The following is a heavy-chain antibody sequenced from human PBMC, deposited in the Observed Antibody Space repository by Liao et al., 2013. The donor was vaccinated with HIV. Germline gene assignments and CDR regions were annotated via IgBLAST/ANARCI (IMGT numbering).Heavy chain of an antibody. J-gene: IGHJ2*01. V-gene: IGHV4-4*07. CDR3: ARDRVAVGMWYFDL. CDR2: IYTSGST. D-gene: IGHD2-15*01. Sequence: QVQLQESGPRLVGPPETLSLTCTMSGGSITRNYWIWIRQPSGKGLEWIGRIYTSGSTNYNPSLKSRVTMSVDTSKNQFSLKLSSVTAADTAVYYCARDRVAVGMWYFDLWGRGTLVTVSS. CDR1: GGSITRNY.